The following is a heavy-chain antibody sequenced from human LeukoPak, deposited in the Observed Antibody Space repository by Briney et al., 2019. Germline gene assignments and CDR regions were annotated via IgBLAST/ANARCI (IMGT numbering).Heavy chain of an antibody. Sequence: GGSLRLSCAASGFTFSSYWMHWVRQAPGKGLVWVSRIKSDGSTTTYADSVKGRFTISRDNAKNLLYLQMNSLRAEDTALYYCARDSTTGSSGWYGYFHHWGQGTLVTVSS. CDR3: ARDSTTGSSGWYGYFHH. J-gene: IGHJ1*01. CDR1: GFTFSSYW. CDR2: IKSDGSTT. D-gene: IGHD6-19*01. V-gene: IGHV3-74*01.